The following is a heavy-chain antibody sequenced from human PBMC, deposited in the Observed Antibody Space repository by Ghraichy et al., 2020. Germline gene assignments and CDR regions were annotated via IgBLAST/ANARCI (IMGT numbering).Heavy chain of an antibody. CDR3: TGGSSLLSGKVGLDY. CDR2: ISSNGGST. Sequence: GGSLRLSCAASGFTVSSYAMHWVRQAPGKGLEYVSAISSNGGSTYYANSVKGRFTISRDNSKNTLYLQMGSMRAEDLAVYYCTGGSSLLSGKVGLDYWGPGTLVTVSS. J-gene: IGHJ4*02. CDR1: GFTVSSYA. D-gene: IGHD1-1*01. V-gene: IGHV3-64*01.